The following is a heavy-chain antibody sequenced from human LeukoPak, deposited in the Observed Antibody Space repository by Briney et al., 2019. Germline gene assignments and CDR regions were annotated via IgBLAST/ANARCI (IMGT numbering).Heavy chain of an antibody. CDR1: GFIFSNYA. J-gene: IGHJ5*02. CDR3: AKDAFNYDGSTHMYHSDT. V-gene: IGHV3-23*01. Sequence: GGSLRLSCAASGFIFSNYAMTWVRQAPGKGLEWVSGIIGSGHRTEYADSVKGRFTISRDNSKNTLYLQMNNLRAEDTALYYCAKDAFNYDGSTHMYHSDTWGQGTRVAVSS. CDR2: IIGSGHRT. D-gene: IGHD3-22*01.